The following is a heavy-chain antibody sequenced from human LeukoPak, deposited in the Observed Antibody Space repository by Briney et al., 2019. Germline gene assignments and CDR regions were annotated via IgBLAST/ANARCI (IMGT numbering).Heavy chain of an antibody. CDR3: AKGDCGGDCYMGYYFDY. Sequence: PGGSLGLSCAASGFTFSSYAMSRVRQAPGKGLEWDSVVIGSGSSTYYADSVKGRFTISRDNSKNTLYLQMNSLRAEDTAVYYCAKGDCGGDCYMGYYFDYWGQGTLVTVSS. D-gene: IGHD2-21*02. J-gene: IGHJ4*02. CDR2: VIGSGSST. CDR1: GFTFSSYA. V-gene: IGHV3-23*01.